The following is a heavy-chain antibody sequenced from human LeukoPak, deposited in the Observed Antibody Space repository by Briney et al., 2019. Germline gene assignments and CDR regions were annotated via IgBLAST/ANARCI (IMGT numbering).Heavy chain of an antibody. CDR1: GYTFTSYD. J-gene: IGHJ4*02. D-gene: IGHD3-22*01. CDR2: ISAYNGNT. CDR3: ARDASYYYDSSGCYPTFDY. Sequence: ASVKVSCKASGYTFTSYDISWVRQAPGQGLEWMGWISAYNGNTSYAQKFQGWVTMTRDTSISTAYMELSRLRSDDTAVYYCARDASYYYDSSGCYPTFDYWGQGTLVTVSS. V-gene: IGHV1-18*01.